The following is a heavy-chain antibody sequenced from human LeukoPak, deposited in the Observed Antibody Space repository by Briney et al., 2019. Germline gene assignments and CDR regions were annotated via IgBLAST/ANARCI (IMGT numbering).Heavy chain of an antibody. CDR2: ISSSSSYI. V-gene: IGHV3-21*01. CDR1: GFTFDDYG. D-gene: IGHD6-13*01. CDR3: ARTGIAHGVDY. J-gene: IGHJ4*02. Sequence: GGSLRLSCAASGFTFDDYGMSWVRQAPGKGLEWVSSISSSSSYIYYADSVKGRFTISRDNAKNSLYLQMNSLRAEDTAVYYCARTGIAHGVDYWGQGTLVTVSS.